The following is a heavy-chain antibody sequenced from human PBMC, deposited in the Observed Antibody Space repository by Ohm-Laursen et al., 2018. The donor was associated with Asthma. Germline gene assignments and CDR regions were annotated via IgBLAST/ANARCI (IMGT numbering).Heavy chain of an antibody. J-gene: IGHJ2*01. D-gene: IGHD4-17*01. CDR2: ISSSSSYI. Sequence: SLRLSCSASGFTFSSYSMNWVRQAPGKGLEWVSSISSSSSYIYYADSVKGRFTISRDNAKNSLYLQMNSLRAEDTAVYYCARWRTVTTRYFDLWGRGTLVTVSS. V-gene: IGHV3-21*01. CDR1: GFTFSSYS. CDR3: ARWRTVTTRYFDL.